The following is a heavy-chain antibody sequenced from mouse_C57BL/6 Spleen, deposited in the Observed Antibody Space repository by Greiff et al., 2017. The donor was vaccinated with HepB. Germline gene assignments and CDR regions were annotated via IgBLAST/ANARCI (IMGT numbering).Heavy chain of an antibody. V-gene: IGHV1-64*01. CDR3: AGTTVVASYYFDY. D-gene: IGHD1-1*01. Sequence: VQLQQPGAELVKPGASVKLSCKASGYTFTSYWMHWVKQRPGQGLEWIGMIHPNSGSTNYNEKFKSKATLTVDKSSSTAYMQLSSLTSEDSAVYYCAGTTVVASYYFDYWGQGTTLTVSS. CDR1: GYTFTSYW. CDR2: IHPNSGST. J-gene: IGHJ2*01.